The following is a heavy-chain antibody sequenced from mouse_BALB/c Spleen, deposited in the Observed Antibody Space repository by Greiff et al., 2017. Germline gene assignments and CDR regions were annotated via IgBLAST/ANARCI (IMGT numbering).Heavy chain of an antibody. CDR2: IYPGDGDT. V-gene: IGHV1-82*01. D-gene: IGHD2-14*01. J-gene: IGHJ2*01. Sequence: QVQLKESGPELVKPGASVKISCKASGYAFSSSWMNWVKQRPGQGLEWIGRIYPGDGDTNYNGKFKGKATLTADKSSSTAYMQLSSLTSVDSAVYFCARLMGVRLDYWGQGTTLTVSS. CDR1: GYAFSSSW. CDR3: ARLMGVRLDY.